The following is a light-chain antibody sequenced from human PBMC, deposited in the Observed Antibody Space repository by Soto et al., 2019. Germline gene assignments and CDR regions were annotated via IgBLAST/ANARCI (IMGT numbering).Light chain of an antibody. CDR3: ATWDDSLNGVV. Sequence: QSVLTQPPSASGTPGQRVTISCAGSSSNIGSNSANWYQQLPGTAPKLLISSNNQRPSGVPDRFSGSKSGTSASLAISGLHSEDEADYYCATWDDSLNGVVFGGGTKLTV. CDR1: SSNIGSNS. V-gene: IGLV1-44*01. CDR2: SNN. J-gene: IGLJ2*01.